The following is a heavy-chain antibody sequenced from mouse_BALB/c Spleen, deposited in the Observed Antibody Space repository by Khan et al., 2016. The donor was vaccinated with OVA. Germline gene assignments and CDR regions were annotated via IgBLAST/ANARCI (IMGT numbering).Heavy chain of an antibody. CDR1: GYSITSGYG. CDR3: ARTARIKY. J-gene: IGHJ2*01. Sequence: VQLKQSGPGLVKPSQSLSLTCTVTGYSITSGYGWNWIQLFPGNKLEWMGYISYSGSTNYNPSLKSRISITRDTSKNQFFLQLNSVTTEDTATYYCARTARIKYWGQGTTLTVSS. V-gene: IGHV3-2*02. CDR2: ISYSGST. D-gene: IGHD1-2*01.